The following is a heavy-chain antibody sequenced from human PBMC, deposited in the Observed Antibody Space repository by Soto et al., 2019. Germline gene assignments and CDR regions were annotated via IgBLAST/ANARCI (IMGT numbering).Heavy chain of an antibody. CDR2: IWYDGSNK. V-gene: IGHV3-33*06. Sequence: GGSLRLSCAASGFTFSSYGMHWVRQAPGKGLEWVAVIWYDGSNKYYADSVKGRFTISRDNSKNTLYLQMNSLRAEDTAVYYCAKALVGAAYYFDYWGQGTLVTVSS. CDR3: AKALVGAAYYFDY. D-gene: IGHD1-26*01. CDR1: GFTFSSYG. J-gene: IGHJ4*02.